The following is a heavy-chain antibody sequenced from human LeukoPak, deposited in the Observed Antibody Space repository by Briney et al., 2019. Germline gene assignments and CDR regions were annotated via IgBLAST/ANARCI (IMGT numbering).Heavy chain of an antibody. Sequence: PSETLSLTCAVSGGSISSGGYSWSWIRQPPGKGLEWIGYIYHSGSTYYNPSLKSRVTISVDRSKNQFSLKLSSVTAADTAVYYCARSGWSSGWLTWGFDPWGQGTLVTISS. CDR1: GGSISSGGYS. J-gene: IGHJ5*02. CDR2: IYHSGST. V-gene: IGHV4-30-2*01. D-gene: IGHD3-10*01. CDR3: ARSGWSSGWLTWGFDP.